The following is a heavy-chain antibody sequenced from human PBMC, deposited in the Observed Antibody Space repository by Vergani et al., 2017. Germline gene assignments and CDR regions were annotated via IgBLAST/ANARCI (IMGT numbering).Heavy chain of an antibody. V-gene: IGHV4-61*01. D-gene: IGHD2-2*01. CDR3: ARALGYCSSTSCYNYYYYGMDV. CDR1: GGSVSSGSYY. Sequence: QVQLQESGPGLVKPSETLSLTCTVSGGSVSSGSYYWSWIRQPPGKGLEWIGYIYYSGSTNYNPSLKSRVTISVDTSKNQFSLKLSSVTAADTAVYYCARALGYCSSTSCYNYYYYGMDVWGQGP. J-gene: IGHJ6*02. CDR2: IYYSGST.